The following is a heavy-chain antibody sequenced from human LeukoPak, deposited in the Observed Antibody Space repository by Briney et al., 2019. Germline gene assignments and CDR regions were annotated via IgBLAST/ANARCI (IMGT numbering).Heavy chain of an antibody. J-gene: IGHJ4*02. Sequence: ASVKVSCKASGNTFSGYYIHWVREAPGQGLEYMGWIYPYSGGTNYAQNFQGRVTMTRDTSISTAYMVLSRLTSDDTAVYYCAGGSSGYIAEFWGQGTLVSVSS. CDR1: GNTFSGYY. V-gene: IGHV1-2*02. CDR3: AGGSSGYIAEF. CDR2: IYPYSGGT. D-gene: IGHD3-22*01.